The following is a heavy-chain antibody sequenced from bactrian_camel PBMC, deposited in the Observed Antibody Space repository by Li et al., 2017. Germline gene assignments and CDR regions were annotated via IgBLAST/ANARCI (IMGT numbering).Heavy chain of an antibody. Sequence: HVQLVESGGGSVQAGGSLRLSCKASDTLYCEGWFRQTPGNERERVAVLDRFEKSLYADSVKGRFTISKDNAKNTLYLQMNSLKPEDSAMYYCAAGWGCTERPGINYWGQGTQVTVS. CDR1: DTLYCE. CDR3: AAGWGCTERPGINY. CDR2: LDRFEKS. V-gene: IGHV3S53*01. D-gene: IGHD3*01. J-gene: IGHJ4*01.